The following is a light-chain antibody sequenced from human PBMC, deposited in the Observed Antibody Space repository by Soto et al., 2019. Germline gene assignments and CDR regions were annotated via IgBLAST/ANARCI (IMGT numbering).Light chain of an antibody. CDR1: QGISTY. V-gene: IGKV1-27*01. CDR3: QKYNYAPKT. CDR2: AAS. J-gene: IGKJ2*01. Sequence: DIPMTQSPSSLSASVGDRVTITCRASQGISTYLAWYQQKPGKVPKLLIYAASALQSGVPSRFSGSGSGTDFTLTISGLQPEDVATYYCQKYNYAPKTFGQVNKLEIK.